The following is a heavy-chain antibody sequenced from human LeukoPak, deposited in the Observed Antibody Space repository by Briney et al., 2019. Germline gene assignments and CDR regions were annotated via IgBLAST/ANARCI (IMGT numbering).Heavy chain of an antibody. J-gene: IGHJ5*02. CDR1: GFTFSGYG. CDR3: AKDQLRFLEWLFWPENWFDP. V-gene: IGHV3-30*18. Sequence: PGGSLRLSCAASGFTFSGYGMHWVRQAPGQGLEWVAVISYDGSNKYYADSVKGRFTISRDNSKNTLYLQMNSLRAEDTAVYYCAKDQLRFLEWLFWPENWFDPWGQGTLVTVSS. CDR2: ISYDGSNK. D-gene: IGHD3-3*01.